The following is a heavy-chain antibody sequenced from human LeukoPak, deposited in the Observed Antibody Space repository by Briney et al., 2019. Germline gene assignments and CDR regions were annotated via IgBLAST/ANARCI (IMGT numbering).Heavy chain of an antibody. J-gene: IGHJ4*02. D-gene: IGHD3-22*01. CDR1: GFIVSNNY. CDR3: ARYYYDSSGYPYYFDY. CDR2: IYSGGST. V-gene: IGHV3-53*01. Sequence: PGGSLRLSCAASGFIVSNNYMSWVRQAPGKGLEWVSVIYSGGSTYYADSVKGRFTISRDNSKNTVYLQMKSLRAEDTAVYYCARYYYDSSGYPYYFDYWGQGTLVTVSS.